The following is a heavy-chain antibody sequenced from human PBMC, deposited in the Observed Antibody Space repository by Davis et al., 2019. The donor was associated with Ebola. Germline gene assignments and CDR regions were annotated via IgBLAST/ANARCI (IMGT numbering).Heavy chain of an antibody. CDR1: GFTFSSYA. CDR2: ISYDGSNK. Sequence: GESLKISCAASGFTFSSYAMHWVRQAPSKGLEWVAVISYDGSNKYYADSVKGRFTISRDNSKNTLYLQMNSLRAEDTAVYYCARVGCSSTSCYASYYYGMDVWGQGTTVTVSS. CDR3: ARVGCSSTSCYASYYYGMDV. D-gene: IGHD2-2*01. J-gene: IGHJ6*02. V-gene: IGHV3-30-3*01.